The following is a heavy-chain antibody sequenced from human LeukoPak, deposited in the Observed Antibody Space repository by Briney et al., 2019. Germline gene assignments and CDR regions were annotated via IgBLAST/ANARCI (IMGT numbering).Heavy chain of an antibody. CDR2: ISSSSSYI. CDR1: EFTFSSYS. CDR3: ARGAGSSWYLGYYFDY. Sequence: GGSLRLSCAASEFTFSSYSMNCVRQAPGKGLEWVSSISSSSSYIYYADSVKGRFTISRDNAKNSLYLQMNSLRAEDTAVYYCARGAGSSWYLGYYFDYWGQGTLVTVSS. D-gene: IGHD6-13*01. J-gene: IGHJ4*02. V-gene: IGHV3-21*01.